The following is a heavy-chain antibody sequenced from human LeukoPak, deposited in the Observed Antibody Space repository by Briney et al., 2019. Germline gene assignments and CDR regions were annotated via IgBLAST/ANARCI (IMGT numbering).Heavy chain of an antibody. V-gene: IGHV3-21*04. Sequence: PGGSLRLSCAASGFTFSSYSMNWVRQAPGKGLEWVSSISSSSSYIYYADSVKGRFTISRDNAKNSLYLQMNSLRAEDTAVYYCAREVVGAAGSDYWGQGTLVTVSS. CDR2: ISSSSSYI. D-gene: IGHD6-13*01. CDR1: GFTFSSYS. J-gene: IGHJ4*02. CDR3: AREVVGAAGSDY.